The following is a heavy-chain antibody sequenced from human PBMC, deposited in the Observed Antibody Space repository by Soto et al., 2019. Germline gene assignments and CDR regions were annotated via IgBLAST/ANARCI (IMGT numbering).Heavy chain of an antibody. CDR3: ARQTTYSSSWYDY. Sequence: SETLSLTCTVSDGSVSNDDWTWIRQPAGKGLEWIGRIYTSGSTNHNPSLKSRVTMSVDTSKNQFSLKLSSVTAADTALYYCARQTTYSSSWYDYWGHGTLVTVSS. CDR2: IYTSGST. J-gene: IGHJ5*01. V-gene: IGHV4-4*07. CDR1: DGSVSNDD. D-gene: IGHD6-13*01.